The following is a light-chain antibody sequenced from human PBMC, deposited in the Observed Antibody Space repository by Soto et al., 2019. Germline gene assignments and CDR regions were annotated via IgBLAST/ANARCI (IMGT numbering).Light chain of an antibody. Sequence: QSALTQPASVSGSPGQSITISCTGTSSDLGGYNFVSWYQHHPGKAPKLMIYQVSNRPSGVSNRFSGSKSGNTASLTISGLQAEDEADYYCCSYAGSYTWVFGGGTKLTVL. CDR3: CSYAGSYTWV. V-gene: IGLV2-14*01. CDR1: SSDLGGYNF. CDR2: QVS. J-gene: IGLJ3*02.